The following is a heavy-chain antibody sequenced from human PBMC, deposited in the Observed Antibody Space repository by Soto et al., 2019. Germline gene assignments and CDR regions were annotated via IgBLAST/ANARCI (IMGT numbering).Heavy chain of an antibody. CDR1: GYTFVSYG. D-gene: IGHD6-19*01. CDR2: ISPYNGNT. CDR3: SRDAQKWLVAAFDI. J-gene: IGHJ3*02. V-gene: IGHV1-18*01. Sequence: QVQLVQSGAEVKEPGASVKVSCKASGYTFVSYGISWVRQAPGQGLEWMGWISPYNGNTNYVRKFQGRVTMTTDTPTSTVYMELRSLRSDDTAVYYCSRDAQKWLVAAFDIWGQGTMVTVSS.